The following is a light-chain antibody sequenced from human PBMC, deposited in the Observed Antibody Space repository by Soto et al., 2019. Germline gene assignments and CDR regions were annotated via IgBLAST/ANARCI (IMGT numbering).Light chain of an antibody. J-gene: IGLJ1*01. V-gene: IGLV2-8*01. CDR2: EVT. CDR1: SSDVGDYNY. Sequence: QSALTQPPSASGSPGQSFTISCTGTSSDVGDYNYVSWYQQHPGKAPKLMIYEVTKRPSGVPDRFSGSKSGNTASLTVSGLQAEDEADYYCSSYAGSNNFVFGTGTKLTVL. CDR3: SSYAGSNNFV.